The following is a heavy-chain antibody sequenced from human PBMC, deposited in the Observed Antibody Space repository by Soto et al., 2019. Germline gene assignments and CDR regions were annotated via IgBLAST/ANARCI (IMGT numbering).Heavy chain of an antibody. J-gene: IGHJ6*02. V-gene: IGHV4-39*01. CDR2: IYYSGST. D-gene: IGHD3-3*01. CDR3: ASRFYDLGPVDGYGMDV. Sequence: QLQLQESGPGLVKPSETLSLTCTVSGGSISSSSYYWGWIRQPPGKGLEWIGSIYYSGSTYYNPSLKRRVTISVDTSKNQFSLKLSSVTAADTAVYYCASRFYDLGPVDGYGMDVWGQGTTVTVSS. CDR1: GGSISSSSYY.